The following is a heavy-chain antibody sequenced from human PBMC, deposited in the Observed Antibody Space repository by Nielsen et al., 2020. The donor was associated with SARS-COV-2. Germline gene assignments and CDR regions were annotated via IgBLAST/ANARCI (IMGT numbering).Heavy chain of an antibody. CDR3: ARAGARTIFGVVIADYGMDV. V-gene: IGHV3-7*01. J-gene: IGHJ6*02. CDR1: GFSFSNYW. CDR2: IDRDGSEK. D-gene: IGHD3-3*01. Sequence: GESLKISCVGSGFSFSNYWMNWVRQAPGKGLEWVANIDRDGSEKYYVDSLKGRFTISRDNAKNSLYLQMNSLRAEDTAVYYCARAGARTIFGVVIADYGMDVWGQGTTVTVSS.